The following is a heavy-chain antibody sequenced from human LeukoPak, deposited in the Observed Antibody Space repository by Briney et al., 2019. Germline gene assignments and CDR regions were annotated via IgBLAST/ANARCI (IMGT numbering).Heavy chain of an antibody. CDR2: ISSSSGTI. Sequence: PGGSLRLSCAASGFTLSSFSMNWVRQAPGKGLEWVSYISSSSGTIYYADSVKGRFTISRDNAKNSLYLQMNSLRAEDTAVYYCAELGITMIGGVWGKGTTVTISS. D-gene: IGHD3-10*02. CDR3: AELGITMIGGV. V-gene: IGHV3-48*04. CDR1: GFTLSSFS. J-gene: IGHJ6*04.